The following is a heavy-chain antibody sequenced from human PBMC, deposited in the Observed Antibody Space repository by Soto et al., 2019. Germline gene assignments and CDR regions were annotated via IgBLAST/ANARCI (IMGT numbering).Heavy chain of an antibody. CDR3: ARESGYDFWSGYYTETYGMDV. CDR2: ISSSSSYT. D-gene: IGHD3-3*01. J-gene: IGHJ6*02. V-gene: IGHV3-11*06. CDR1: GFTFSDHY. Sequence: PGGSLRLSCAASGFTFSDHYMSWIRQAPGKGLEWVSYISSSSSYTNYADSVKGRFTISRDNAKNSLYLQMNSLRAEDTAVYYCARESGYDFWSGYYTETYGMDVWGQGTTVTVSS.